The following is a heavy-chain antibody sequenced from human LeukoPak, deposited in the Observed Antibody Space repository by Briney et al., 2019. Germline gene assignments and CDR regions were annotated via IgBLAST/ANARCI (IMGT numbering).Heavy chain of an antibody. J-gene: IGHJ6*02. CDR1: GYTFTSYD. Sequence: ASVKVSCKASGYTFTSYDINWVRQATGQGLEWMGWMNPNSGNTGYAQKFQGRVTMTRNTSISTAYMELSSLRSEDTAVYYCARGGRGTMVRGALYYYYGMDVWGQGTTVTVSS. D-gene: IGHD3-10*01. V-gene: IGHV1-8*01. CDR2: MNPNSGNT. CDR3: ARGGRGTMVRGALYYYYGMDV.